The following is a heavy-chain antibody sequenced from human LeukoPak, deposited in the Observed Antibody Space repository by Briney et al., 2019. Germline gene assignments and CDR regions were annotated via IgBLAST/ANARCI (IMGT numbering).Heavy chain of an antibody. D-gene: IGHD1-26*01. CDR3: ARALGSSSDY. V-gene: IGHV3-74*01. CDR2: ISPDGRDT. CDR1: GFAFTSSW. Sequence: PGGSLRLSCVASGFAFTSSWMHWVRQAPGKGLVWGSRISPDGRDTKYADSVRGRFTISRDNAKNTVYLQMHSLRAEDTAVYYCARALGSSSDYWGQGTLVTVSS. J-gene: IGHJ4*02.